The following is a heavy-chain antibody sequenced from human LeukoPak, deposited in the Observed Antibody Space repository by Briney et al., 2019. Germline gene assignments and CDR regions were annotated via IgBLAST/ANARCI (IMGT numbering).Heavy chain of an antibody. Sequence: TSETLSLTCPVSGGSISSNYWSWFRQPQGKGLEWIGYIAYTGSTNYNPSFKSRVTISVDTSKNQFSLKLSSVTVADTAVYYCAGRVGDSAFDIWGPGTMVTVSS. CDR1: GGSISSNY. CDR3: AGRVGDSAFDI. CDR2: IAYTGST. D-gene: IGHD1-26*01. J-gene: IGHJ3*02. V-gene: IGHV4-59*08.